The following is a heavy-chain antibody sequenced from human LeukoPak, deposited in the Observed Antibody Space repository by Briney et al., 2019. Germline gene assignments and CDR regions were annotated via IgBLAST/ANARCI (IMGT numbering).Heavy chain of an antibody. CDR3: ARQHTRGAVVALVDY. Sequence: SETLSLTCTVSGGSITSSGYYWGRIRQPPGKGLEWIGSMYYSGNTYYNPSLKSRVTMSVDTSKNQFSLKLSSLTAADTAVYYCARQHTRGAVVALVDYWGQGTLVTVSS. CDR2: MYYSGNT. CDR1: GGSITSSGYY. V-gene: IGHV4-39*01. D-gene: IGHD3-22*01. J-gene: IGHJ4*02.